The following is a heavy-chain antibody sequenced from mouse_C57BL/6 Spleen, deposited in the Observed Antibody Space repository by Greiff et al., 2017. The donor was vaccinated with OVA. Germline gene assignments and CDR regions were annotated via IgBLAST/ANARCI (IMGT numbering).Heavy chain of an antibody. V-gene: IGHV1-72*01. D-gene: IGHD2-1*01. J-gene: IGHJ4*01. Sequence: VQLQESGAELVKPGASVKLSCKASGYTFTSYWMHWVKQRPGRGIVGSGRIDPNSGGTKYNEKFKSKATLTVVKPSSSAYMQLSSLTSEDSAVYYCARSGNLLRYAMDYWGQGTSVTVSS. CDR2: IDPNSGGT. CDR1: GYTFTSYW. CDR3: ARSGNLLRYAMDY.